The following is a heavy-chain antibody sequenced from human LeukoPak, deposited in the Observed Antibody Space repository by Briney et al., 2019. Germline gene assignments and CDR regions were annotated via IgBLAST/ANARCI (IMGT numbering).Heavy chain of an antibody. CDR2: ISSSSSYI. D-gene: IGHD2-2*02. CDR3: AREASPCSSTSCYMEGWLV. Sequence: GGSLRLSCAASGFTFSSYSMNWVRQAPGKGLEWVSSISSSSSYIYYADSVKGRFTISRDNAKNSLYLQMNSLRAEDTAVYYCAREASPCSSTSCYMEGWLVWGQGTLVTVSS. J-gene: IGHJ4*02. V-gene: IGHV3-21*01. CDR1: GFTFSSYS.